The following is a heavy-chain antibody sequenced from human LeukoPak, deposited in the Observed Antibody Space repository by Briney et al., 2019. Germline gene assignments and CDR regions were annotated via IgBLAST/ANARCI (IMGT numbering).Heavy chain of an antibody. V-gene: IGHV4-38-2*02. CDR3: ARPSGYMPYGAFDI. Sequence: PSETLSLTCTVSGYSISSGYYWGWIRQPPGKGLEWIGEINHSGSTNYNPSLKSRVTISVDTSKNQFSLKLSSVTAADTAVYYCARPSGYMPYGAFDIWGQGTMVTVSS. CDR2: INHSGST. D-gene: IGHD3-22*01. CDR1: GYSISSGYY. J-gene: IGHJ3*02.